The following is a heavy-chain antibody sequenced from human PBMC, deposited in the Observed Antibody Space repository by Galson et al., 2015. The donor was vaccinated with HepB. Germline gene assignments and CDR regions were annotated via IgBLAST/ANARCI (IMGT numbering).Heavy chain of an antibody. Sequence: LPLTCTVSGGSISSGSYYWSWIRQPAGKGLEWIGRIYTSGSTNYNPSLKSRVTMSVDTSKNQFSLKLSSVTAADTAVYYCAVERSPFIGDLSTYAGYFDYWGQGTLVTVSS. CDR3: AVERSPFIGDLSTYAGYFDY. J-gene: IGHJ4*02. V-gene: IGHV4-61*02. CDR1: GGSISSGSYY. CDR2: IYTSGST. D-gene: IGHD3-16*01.